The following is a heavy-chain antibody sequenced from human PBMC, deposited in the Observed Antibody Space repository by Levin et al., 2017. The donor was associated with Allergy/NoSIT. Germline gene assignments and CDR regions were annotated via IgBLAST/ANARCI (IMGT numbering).Heavy chain of an antibody. CDR1: GFTFSSYS. D-gene: IGHD1-26*01. Sequence: GGSLRLSCAASGFTFSSYSMNWVRQAPGKGLEWVSYISSSSSTIYYADSVKGRFTISRDNAKNSLYLQMNSLRAEDTAVYYCARVLYSGSYYELDYWGQGTLVTVSS. CDR3: ARVLYSGSYYELDY. V-gene: IGHV3-48*01. J-gene: IGHJ4*02. CDR2: ISSSSSTI.